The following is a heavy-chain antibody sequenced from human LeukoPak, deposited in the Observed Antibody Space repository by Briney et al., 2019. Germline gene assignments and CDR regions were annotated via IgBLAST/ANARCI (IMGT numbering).Heavy chain of an antibody. J-gene: IGHJ4*02. CDR1: GGSFSGYY. Sequence: SQTLSLTCAVYGGSFSGYYWSWIRQPPGKGLEWLGEINHSGSTNYNPSLKSRVTISVDTSKNQFSLKLSSVTAADTAVYYCARVYYDILTGFYFDYWGQGTLVTVSS. D-gene: IGHD3-9*01. CDR3: ARVYYDILTGFYFDY. V-gene: IGHV4-34*01. CDR2: INHSGST.